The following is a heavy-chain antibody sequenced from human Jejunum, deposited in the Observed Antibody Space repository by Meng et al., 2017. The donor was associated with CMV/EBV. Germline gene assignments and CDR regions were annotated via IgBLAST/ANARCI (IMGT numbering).Heavy chain of an antibody. Sequence: GFTYSSCGMNWVRQAPGKGLEWVAVIWFDGSNKYYGDSVKGRFTISRDNSKNTVDLQMNSLRAEDTAVYYCAKDPYASGNYVDYWGQGTRVTVSS. D-gene: IGHD3-10*01. V-gene: IGHV3-33*06. CDR3: AKDPYASGNYVDY. CDR1: GFTYSSCG. CDR2: IWFDGSNK. J-gene: IGHJ4*02.